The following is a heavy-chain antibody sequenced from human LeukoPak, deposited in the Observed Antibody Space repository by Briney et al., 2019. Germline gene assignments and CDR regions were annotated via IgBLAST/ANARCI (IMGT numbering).Heavy chain of an antibody. J-gene: IGHJ4*02. CDR1: GFTFSTYT. CDR2: ISNDGHFK. CDR3: AKDNRRHYTSGPNPDSLH. Sequence: GRSLRLSCAASGFTFSTYTIHWVRQAPGKGLEWVAVISNDGHFKYYADSVKGRFTISRDNAKNSLYLQMNSLRVEDTAFYYCAKDNRRHYTSGPNPDSLHWGQGALVTVSS. V-gene: IGHV3-30-3*01. D-gene: IGHD6-19*01.